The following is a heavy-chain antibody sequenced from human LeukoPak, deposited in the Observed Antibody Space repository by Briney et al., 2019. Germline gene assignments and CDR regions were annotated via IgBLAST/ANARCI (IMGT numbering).Heavy chain of an antibody. V-gene: IGHV3-23*01. CDR2: ISGSGGRT. Sequence: GGSLRLSCAASGFTFNDYAMSWVRQAPGKGLEWVSAISGSGGRTYYADSAKGRFTISRDNSKNTLYLQMNSLRAEDTAVYYCAKDRYYCSGGSCYTTFDYWGQGTLVTVSS. CDR3: AKDRYYCSGGSCYTTFDY. J-gene: IGHJ4*02. D-gene: IGHD2-15*01. CDR1: GFTFNDYA.